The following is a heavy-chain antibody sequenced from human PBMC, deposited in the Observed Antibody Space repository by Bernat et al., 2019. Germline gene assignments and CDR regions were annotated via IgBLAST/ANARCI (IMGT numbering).Heavy chain of an antibody. CDR1: GFSFSDYE. Sequence: EVQLLESGGGLVQPGGSLRLSCAASGFSFSDYEMNWVRQAPGKGLEWVSVIYSGGSTYYADSVKGRFTISRDNSKNTLYLQMNSLRAEDTAVYYCARDPTDYDILTASMENSAYGMDVWGQGTTVTVSS. D-gene: IGHD3-9*01. CDR2: IYSGGST. J-gene: IGHJ6*02. V-gene: IGHV3-66*01. CDR3: ARDPTDYDILTASMENSAYGMDV.